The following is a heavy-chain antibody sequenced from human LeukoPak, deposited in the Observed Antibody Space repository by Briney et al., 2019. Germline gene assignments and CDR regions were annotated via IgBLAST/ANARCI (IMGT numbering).Heavy chain of an antibody. CDR3: ARGTYYYDSSGSDAFDI. V-gene: IGHV4-59*01. Sequence: SETLSLTCTVSGGSISSYYWSWIRQPPGKGLEWIGYIYHSGSTNYNPSLKSRVTISVDTSKNQFSPKLSSVTAADTAVYYCARGTYYYDSSGSDAFDIWGQGTMVTVSS. CDR2: IYHSGST. D-gene: IGHD3-22*01. CDR1: GGSISSYY. J-gene: IGHJ3*02.